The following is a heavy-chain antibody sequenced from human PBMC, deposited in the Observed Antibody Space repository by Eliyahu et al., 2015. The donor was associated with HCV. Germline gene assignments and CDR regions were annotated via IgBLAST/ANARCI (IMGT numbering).Heavy chain of an antibody. CDR3: TSLYYDFWSGYYRNYYFDY. D-gene: IGHD3-3*01. J-gene: IGHJ4*02. Sequence: EVQLVESGGGLVKPGGSLRLSCAASGFXFXNAWXSWVRQAPGKGLEGVGRIKSKTDGGTTDYAAPVKGRFTISRDDSKNTLYLQMNSLKTEDTAVYYCTSLYYDFWSGYYRNYYFDYWGQGTLVTVSS. CDR2: IKSKTDGGTT. V-gene: IGHV3-15*01. CDR1: GFXFXNAW.